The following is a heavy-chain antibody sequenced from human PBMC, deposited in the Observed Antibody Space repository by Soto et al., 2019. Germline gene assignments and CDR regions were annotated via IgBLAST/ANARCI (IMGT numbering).Heavy chain of an antibody. CDR1: GGSFRDYA. Sequence: QVHLVQSGAEVKKPGSSVKVSCRVSGGSFRDYAISWVRQAPGQGPEWMGGIMAVFGTATYAQRFQGRVTISADESTSTAYMDLSRLTSGDAAVYYCATSRGFYAAMDVWGQGTTVSVSS. CDR2: IMAVFGTA. D-gene: IGHD3-16*01. V-gene: IGHV1-69*01. CDR3: ATSRGFYAAMDV. J-gene: IGHJ6*02.